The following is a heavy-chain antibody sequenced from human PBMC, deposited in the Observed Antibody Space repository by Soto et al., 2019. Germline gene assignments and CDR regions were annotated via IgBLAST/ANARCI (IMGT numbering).Heavy chain of an antibody. V-gene: IGHV3-21*06. CDR3: ARDPRNVFEAGFGMDV. Sequence: EVQLVESGGGLVKPGGSLRLSCAASGFSFNSYYMIWVRQAPGKGLEWVSSISSSSSYIYYADSVKGRFTISRDNAKNLVYLQMNSLRGEDTAVYYCARDPRNVFEAGFGMDVWGQGTTVTVSS. D-gene: IGHD3-3*01. CDR1: GFSFNSYY. CDR2: ISSSSSYI. J-gene: IGHJ6*02.